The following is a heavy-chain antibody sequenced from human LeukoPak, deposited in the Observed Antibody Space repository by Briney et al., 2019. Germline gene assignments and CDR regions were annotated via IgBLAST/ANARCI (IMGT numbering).Heavy chain of an antibody. Sequence: SETQSLTCTVSGDSISSYYWSWIRQPPGKGLEWIGYIYGSGSTNYNPSLKSQVTISVDTSKNQLSLEVRSVTAADTAVYFCARHGYINSVDYWGQGTLVSVSS. V-gene: IGHV4-59*08. CDR2: IYGSGST. CDR1: GDSISSYY. CDR3: ARHGYINSVDY. J-gene: IGHJ4*02. D-gene: IGHD4-11*01.